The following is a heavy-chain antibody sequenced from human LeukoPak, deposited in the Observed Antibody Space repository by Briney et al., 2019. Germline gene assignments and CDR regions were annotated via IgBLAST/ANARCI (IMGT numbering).Heavy chain of an antibody. Sequence: GGSLRLSCAASGFTFSAYSMNWVRQAPGKGLEWVSYISSTGSIHYADSVKGRFTISRDNGKNSLFLQMNSLRDEDTAVYYCARRGYCGGDCYFDAFDIWGQGTMVTVSS. CDR2: ISSTGSI. CDR3: ARRGYCGGDCYFDAFDI. D-gene: IGHD2-21*02. J-gene: IGHJ3*02. V-gene: IGHV3-48*02. CDR1: GFTFSAYS.